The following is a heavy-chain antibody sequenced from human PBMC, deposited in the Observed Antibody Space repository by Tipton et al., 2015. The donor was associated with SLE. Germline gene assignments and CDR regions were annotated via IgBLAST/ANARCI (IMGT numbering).Heavy chain of an antibody. V-gene: IGHV4-59*08. CDR2: FSYSGSP. CDR3: ARHEAYSGSSPFDI. CDR1: GGSVSSYY. J-gene: IGHJ3*02. D-gene: IGHD1-26*01. Sequence: TLSLTCTVSGGSVSSYYWSWIRQPPGKGLEWIGYFSYSGSPNYNPSLKSRVTISVDTSQNQFSLKLTSVTAADTAVYYCARHEAYSGSSPFDIWGHGTMVTVSS.